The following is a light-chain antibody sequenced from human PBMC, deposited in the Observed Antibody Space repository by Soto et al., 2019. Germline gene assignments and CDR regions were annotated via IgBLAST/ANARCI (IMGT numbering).Light chain of an antibody. J-gene: IGKJ1*01. CDR3: QQCGSSPET. Sequence: EIVMTQSPATLSVSPGERVTLSCRASQSVSSNLAWYQQKPGQAPRLLIYGASTRATGIPARFSGSASGTEFTLTISSLQSEDFAVYYCQQCGSSPETFGQGTKVDIK. CDR2: GAS. V-gene: IGKV3-15*01. CDR1: QSVSSN.